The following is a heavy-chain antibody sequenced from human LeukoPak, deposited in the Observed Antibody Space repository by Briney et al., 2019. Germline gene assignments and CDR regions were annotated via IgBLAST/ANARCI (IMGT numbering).Heavy chain of an antibody. V-gene: IGHV1-69*05. J-gene: IGHJ6*03. CDR1: GGTFSVDA. CDR2: IIPIAGTA. D-gene: IGHD1-26*01. Sequence: GASVKVSCKASGGTFSVDAITWVRQAPGQGLEWMGGIIPIAGTANYAQKFQGRVTITTDESTNTAYMELSSLRSEDTAVYCCARAPYGIYSGDYYAYYMDVWGKGTTVTVSS. CDR3: ARAPYGIYSGDYYAYYMDV.